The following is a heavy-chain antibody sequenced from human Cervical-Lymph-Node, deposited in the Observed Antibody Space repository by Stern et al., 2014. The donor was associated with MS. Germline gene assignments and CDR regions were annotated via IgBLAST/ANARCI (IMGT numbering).Heavy chain of an antibody. CDR3: ASIMDTPLASDY. CDR2: IIPMFGTP. V-gene: IGHV1-69*01. D-gene: IGHD2-8*01. Sequence: QDQLVESGAEVKKPGSSVKVSCKASGGTFSSYGISWVRQAPGQGLEWMGGIIPMFGTPNYAQKCQGRVKIIADESRSTSSMELSSLRSEDTAVYYCASIMDTPLASDYWGQGTLVTVSS. J-gene: IGHJ4*02. CDR1: GGTFSSYG.